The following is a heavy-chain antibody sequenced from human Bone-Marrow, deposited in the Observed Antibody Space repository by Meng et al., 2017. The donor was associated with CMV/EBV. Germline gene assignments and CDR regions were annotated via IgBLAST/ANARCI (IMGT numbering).Heavy chain of an antibody. V-gene: IGHV3-74*01. CDR3: ARGRTVDWFDP. CDR2: INPDGSST. J-gene: IGHJ5*02. Sequence: GESLKISCAASGFMFSTYWMHWVRQAAGKGLVWVSRINPDGSSTSYADSVKGRFTVSRDNAKNTLYLQMNSLRDEDTAVYYCARGRTVDWFDPWGQGNLVTVSS. D-gene: IGHD4-23*01. CDR1: GFMFSTYW.